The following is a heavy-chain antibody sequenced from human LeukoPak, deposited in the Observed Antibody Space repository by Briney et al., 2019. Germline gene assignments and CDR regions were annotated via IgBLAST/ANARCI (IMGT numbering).Heavy chain of an antibody. CDR3: AGIYCSSTSCLHDAFDI. D-gene: IGHD2-2*01. CDR1: GFTFSSNA. Sequence: GGSLRLSCAASGFTFSSNAMNWVRQAPGKGLEWVSYISSSGSTVYYVDSVKGRFTISRDNAKSSLYLQMNSLRDEDTAVYYCAGIYCSSTSCLHDAFDIWGQGTMVTVSS. V-gene: IGHV3-48*02. J-gene: IGHJ3*02. CDR2: ISSSGSTV.